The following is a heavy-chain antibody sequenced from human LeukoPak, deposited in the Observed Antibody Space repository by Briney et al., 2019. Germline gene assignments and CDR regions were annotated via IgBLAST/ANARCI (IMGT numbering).Heavy chain of an antibody. V-gene: IGHV3-23*01. CDR1: GFTFSTYA. Sequence: SGGSLRLSCAASGFTFSTYAMSWVRQAPWKWLEWVSAINVNGDIAYYADSVKGRFTISRDNSKNTLCLQMNSLRAEDTAVYYCTKGSHSSAWDYWGQGTLVTISS. CDR2: INVNGDIA. CDR3: TKGSHSSAWDY. J-gene: IGHJ4*02. D-gene: IGHD6-19*01.